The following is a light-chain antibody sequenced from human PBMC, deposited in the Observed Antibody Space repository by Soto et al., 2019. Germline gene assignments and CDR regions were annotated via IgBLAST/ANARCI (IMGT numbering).Light chain of an antibody. V-gene: IGLV2-11*01. J-gene: IGLJ1*01. CDR3: CSYAGSYTYV. CDR2: DVS. CDR1: SSDVGGYNY. Sequence: QSAPTQPRSVSGSPGQSVTISCTGTSSDVGGYNYVSWYQQHPDKAPNFMIYDVSKRPSGVPDRFSGSKSGNTASLTISGLQAEDEADYYCCSYAGSYTYVFGTGTKLTVL.